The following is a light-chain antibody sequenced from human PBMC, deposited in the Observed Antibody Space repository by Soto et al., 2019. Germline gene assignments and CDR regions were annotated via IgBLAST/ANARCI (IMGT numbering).Light chain of an antibody. V-gene: IGLV1-47*01. Sequence: QSVLTQPPSASGTPGQRVTISCSGSSSNIGSNYVYWYQQLPGTAPKLLIYRNNQRPSGVPDRFSGSKSGTSASLAISGLRSKDEADYYCAAWDDSLSGWVFGGGTKLT. J-gene: IGLJ3*02. CDR3: AAWDDSLSGWV. CDR2: RNN. CDR1: SSNIGSNY.